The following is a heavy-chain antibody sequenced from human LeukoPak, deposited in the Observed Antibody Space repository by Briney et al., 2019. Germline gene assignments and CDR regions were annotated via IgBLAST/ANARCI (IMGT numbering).Heavy chain of an antibody. CDR3: ARHWGLQEMGDNWFDP. V-gene: IGHV4-39*01. D-gene: IGHD5-24*01. Sequence: SETLSLTCTVSGGSISSSSYYWGWIRQPPGKGLEWIGSIYYSGSTYYNPSLKSRVTISVDTSKNQFSLKLSSVTAADTAVYYCARHWGLQEMGDNWFDPWGQGTLVTVSS. J-gene: IGHJ5*02. CDR1: GGSISSSSYY. CDR2: IYYSGST.